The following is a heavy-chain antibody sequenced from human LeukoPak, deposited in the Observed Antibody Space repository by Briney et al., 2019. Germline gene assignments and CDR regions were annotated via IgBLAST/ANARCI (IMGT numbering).Heavy chain of an antibody. D-gene: IGHD3-10*01. V-gene: IGHV1-18*01. J-gene: IGHJ4*02. Sequence: ASVKVSCKASGYTFTSYGISWVRQAPGQGLEWMGWISAYNGNTNYAQKLQGRVTMTTDTSTSTAYMELRSLRSDDTAAYYCARVSYYGSGSYSYFDYWGQGTLVTVSS. CDR1: GYTFTSYG. CDR3: ARVSYYGSGSYSYFDY. CDR2: ISAYNGNT.